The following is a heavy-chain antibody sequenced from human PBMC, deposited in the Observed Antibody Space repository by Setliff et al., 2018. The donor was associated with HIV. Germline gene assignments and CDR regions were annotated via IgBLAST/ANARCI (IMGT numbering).Heavy chain of an antibody. J-gene: IGHJ4*02. Sequence: PSETLSLTCTVSGDSLSGSGFYWGWLRQPPGKGLQWIGSIYYTGNTFYNLSLTSRVTIAIDTSKNLFFLTVRSVTAADTGIYYCARMGSGWHWVTRIDYWGRGTLVTVSS. CDR1: GDSLSGSGFY. CDR2: IYYTGNT. CDR3: ARMGSGWHWVTRIDY. D-gene: IGHD6-19*01. V-gene: IGHV4-39*02.